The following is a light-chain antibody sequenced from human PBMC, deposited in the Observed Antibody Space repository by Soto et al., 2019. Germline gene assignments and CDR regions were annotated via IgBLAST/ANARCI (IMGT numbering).Light chain of an antibody. CDR3: QHYNSYSEA. Sequence: DIQMTQSPSSLSASVVDRVTITCLASQSVNTYLHWYQQKAGQAPKLLIYKASSLESGVPSRFSGSGSWTEFTLTISSLQPDDFATYYCQHYNSYSEAFGQGTKVDIK. CDR2: KAS. V-gene: IGKV1-5*03. CDR1: QSVNTY. J-gene: IGKJ1*01.